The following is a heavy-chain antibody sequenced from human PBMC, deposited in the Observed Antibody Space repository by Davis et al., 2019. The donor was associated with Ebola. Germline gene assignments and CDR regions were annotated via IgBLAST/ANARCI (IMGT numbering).Heavy chain of an antibody. Sequence: GESLKIPCAASGFTFSSYAMSWVRQAPGKGLEWVSAISGSGGSTYYADSVKGRFTISRDNSKNTLYLQMNGLRAEDTAIYYCAKDKNYDFWSGYPHDASDIWGQGTMVTVSS. CDR2: ISGSGGST. J-gene: IGHJ3*02. CDR3: AKDKNYDFWSGYPHDASDI. D-gene: IGHD3-3*01. V-gene: IGHV3-23*01. CDR1: GFTFSSYA.